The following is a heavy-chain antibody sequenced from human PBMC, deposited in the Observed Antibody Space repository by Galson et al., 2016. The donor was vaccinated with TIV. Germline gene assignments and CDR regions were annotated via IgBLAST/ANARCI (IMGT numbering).Heavy chain of an antibody. V-gene: IGHV3-20*04. CDR3: ARDEMTTVSGHPDN. J-gene: IGHJ4*02. D-gene: IGHD4-11*01. Sequence: SLRLSCAASGFTFDDYDMSWVRQAPGKGLEWVSGINRNGGHTAYADSVKGRFTISRDNTKNSLYLQMSSLRAEDTAFYFCARDEMTTVSGHPDNWGQGTL. CDR1: GFTFDDYD. CDR2: INRNGGHT.